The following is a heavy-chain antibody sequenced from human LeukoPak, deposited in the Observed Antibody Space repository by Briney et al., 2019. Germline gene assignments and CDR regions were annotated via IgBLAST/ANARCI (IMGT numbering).Heavy chain of an antibody. V-gene: IGHV3-23*01. CDR3: ATYRQVLLPFES. Sequence: PGGSLRLSCAASGFTFSSYGMSWVRQAPGKGLEWVSGISGSGGSTYYADSVKGRFTISRDNSKNTLYLRMNSLRAEDTAIYYCATYRQVLLPFESWGQGTLVTVSS. D-gene: IGHD2-8*02. J-gene: IGHJ4*02. CDR2: ISGSGGST. CDR1: GFTFSSYG.